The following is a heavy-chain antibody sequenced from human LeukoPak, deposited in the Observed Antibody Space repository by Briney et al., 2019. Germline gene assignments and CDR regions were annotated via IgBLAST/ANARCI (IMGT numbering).Heavy chain of an antibody. J-gene: IGHJ3*02. CDR2: ISGSGGST. CDR1: GFTFSSYA. Sequence: GGSLRLSCAASGFTFSSYAMIWVRQAPGKGLEWVSAISGSGGSTYYADSVKGRFTISRDNSKNTLNLQMNSLRAEDTAVYYCARGIAVAHDAFDIWGQGTMVTVSS. CDR3: ARGIAVAHDAFDI. V-gene: IGHV3-23*01. D-gene: IGHD6-19*01.